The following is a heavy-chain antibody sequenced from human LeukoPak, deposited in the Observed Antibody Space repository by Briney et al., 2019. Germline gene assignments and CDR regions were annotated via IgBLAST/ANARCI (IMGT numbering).Heavy chain of an antibody. V-gene: IGHV4-4*07. D-gene: IGHD1-14*01. J-gene: IGHJ6*02. CDR2: IYTSGST. CDR3: ARYDGSYHYYYGMDV. Sequence: SETLSLSCTVSGGSISSYYWSWIRQPAGKGLEWIGRIYTSGSTNYNPSLKSRVTMSVDTSKNQFSLKLSSVTAADTAVYYCARYDGSYHYYYGMDVWGQGTTVTVSS. CDR1: GGSISSYY.